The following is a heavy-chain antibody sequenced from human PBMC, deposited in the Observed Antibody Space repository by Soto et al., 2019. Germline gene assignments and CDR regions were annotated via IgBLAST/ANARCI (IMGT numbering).Heavy chain of an antibody. J-gene: IGHJ2*01. Sequence: SVKVSCKASGGTFSSYAISWVRQAPGQGLEWMGGIIPIFGTANYAQKFQGRVTITADESTSTAYMELSSLRSEDTAVYYCARDRGTMVRGVWNWYFDLWGRGTLVTVSS. CDR3: ARDRGTMVRGVWNWYFDL. D-gene: IGHD3-10*01. CDR1: GGTFSSYA. CDR2: IIPIFGTA. V-gene: IGHV1-69*13.